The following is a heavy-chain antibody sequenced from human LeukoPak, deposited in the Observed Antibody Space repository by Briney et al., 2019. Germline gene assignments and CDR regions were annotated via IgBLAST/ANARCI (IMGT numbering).Heavy chain of an antibody. D-gene: IGHD5-24*01. CDR2: INPSGGST. CDR1: GYSFTSYY. Sequence: ASVKVSCRASGYSFTSYYPHWVRQAPGQGLEWMGVINPSGGSTSYAQKFQGRVTMTRDTSTSTVYMELSSLRSEDTAVYYCAREEMATITGDYYYYGMDVWGQGTTVTVSS. V-gene: IGHV1-46*01. CDR3: AREEMATITGDYYYYGMDV. J-gene: IGHJ6*02.